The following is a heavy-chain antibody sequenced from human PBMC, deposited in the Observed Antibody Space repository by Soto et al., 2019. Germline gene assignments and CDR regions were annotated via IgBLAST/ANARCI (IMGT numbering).Heavy chain of an antibody. D-gene: IGHD3-9*01. V-gene: IGHV1-3*01. CDR1: GYTFTSYA. CDR3: AREKGYDILTGYSYNWFDP. J-gene: IGHJ5*02. Sequence: GASVKVSCKASGYTFTSYAMHWVRQAPGQRLEWMGWINAGNGITKYSQKFQGRVTITRDTSASTAYMELSSLRSEDTAVYYCAREKGYDILTGYSYNWFDPWGQGTLVTVSS. CDR2: INAGNGIT.